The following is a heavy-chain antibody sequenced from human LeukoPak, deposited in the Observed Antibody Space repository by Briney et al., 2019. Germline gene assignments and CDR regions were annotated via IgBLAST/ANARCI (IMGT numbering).Heavy chain of an antibody. V-gene: IGHV3-21*01. Sequence: GRSLRLSCAASGFTFTSYSMNWVRQAPGKGLEWVSSISSSSSYIYYADSVKGRFTISRDNAKNSLYLQMNGLRVEDTAVYYCARAPTYCTNGVCRNYMDVWGKGTTVTVSS. D-gene: IGHD2-8*01. CDR1: GFTFTSYS. CDR2: ISSSSSYI. J-gene: IGHJ6*03. CDR3: ARAPTYCTNGVCRNYMDV.